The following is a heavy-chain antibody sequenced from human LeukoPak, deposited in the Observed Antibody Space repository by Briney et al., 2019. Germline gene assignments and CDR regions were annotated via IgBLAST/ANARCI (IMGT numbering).Heavy chain of an antibody. V-gene: IGHV1-46*01. D-gene: IGHD4-17*01. CDR2: INPSGGST. J-gene: IGHJ6*03. CDR1: GYTFTSYY. CDR3: ARDIPHTPNYGDPLGYMDV. Sequence: GASVKVSCKASGYTFTSYYMHWVRQAPGQGLEWMGIINPSGGSTSYAQKFQGRVTMTRDMSTSTVYMELSSLRSEDTAVYYCARDIPHTPNYGDPLGYMDVWGKGTTVTVSS.